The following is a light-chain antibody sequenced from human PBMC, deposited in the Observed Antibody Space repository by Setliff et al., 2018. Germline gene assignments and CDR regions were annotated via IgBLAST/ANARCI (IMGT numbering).Light chain of an antibody. CDR2: EVS. CDR1: SNDVGGYNY. J-gene: IGLJ1*01. V-gene: IGLV2-14*01. Sequence: QSALTQPASLSGSPGQSITISCTGTSNDVGGYNYVSWYQQHPGKAPKLMIFEVSNRPSGVSNRFSGSKSGNTASLTISGLQAEDEADYYCSSYTSSSTYVFGGGTKVTVL. CDR3: SSYTSSSTYV.